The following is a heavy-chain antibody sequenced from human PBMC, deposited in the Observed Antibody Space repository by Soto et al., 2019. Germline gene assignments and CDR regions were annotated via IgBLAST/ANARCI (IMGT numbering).Heavy chain of an antibody. CDR2: IYGNDDK. V-gene: IGHV2-5*01. D-gene: IGHD2-15*01. J-gene: IGHJ5*02. CDR1: GFSLNNVGVA. CDR3: THRRNSCSGGTCHVGFDP. Sequence: QITLMESGPTLVKPTQTLTLACSFSGFSLNNVGVAVGWFRRPPGKALERLALIYGNDDKYYSPSLKTRLAITKDTSKNQVVLTMTNMDPVDTATYYCTHRRNSCSGGTCHVGFDPWGQGTLVTVSS.